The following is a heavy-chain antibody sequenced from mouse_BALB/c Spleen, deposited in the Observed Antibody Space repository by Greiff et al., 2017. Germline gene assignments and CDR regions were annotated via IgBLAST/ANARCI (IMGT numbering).Heavy chain of an antibody. CDR3: ARRGLGQDWYFDV. J-gene: IGHJ1*01. V-gene: IGHV1-9*01. Sequence: VKLVESGAELMKPGASVKISCKATGYTFSSYWIEWVKQRPGHGLEWIGEILPGSGSTNYNEKFKGKATFTADTSSNTAYMQLSSLTSEDSAVYYCARRGLGQDWYFDVWGAGTTVTVSS. D-gene: IGHD4-1*01. CDR2: ILPGSGST. CDR1: GYTFSSYW.